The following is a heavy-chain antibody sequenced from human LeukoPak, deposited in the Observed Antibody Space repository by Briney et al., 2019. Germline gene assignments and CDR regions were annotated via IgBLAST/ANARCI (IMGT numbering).Heavy chain of an antibody. CDR1: GFIFGSYW. CDR3: ASSVLGYCSSASCSLTAFDI. Sequence: GGSLRLSCAASGFIFGSYWMTWVRQAPGKGLEWVANIKQDGSEKYYVDSVKGRFTISRDNARNSLDLQMSSLRAEDTAVYYCASSVLGYCSSASCSLTAFDIWGQGTMVTVSS. CDR2: IKQDGSEK. V-gene: IGHV3-7*01. D-gene: IGHD2-2*01. J-gene: IGHJ3*02.